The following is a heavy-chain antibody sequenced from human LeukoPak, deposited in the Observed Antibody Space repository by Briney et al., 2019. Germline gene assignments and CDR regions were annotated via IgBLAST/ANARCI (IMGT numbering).Heavy chain of an antibody. CDR1: GYTLTDYY. CDR2: INPNTGGT. V-gene: IGHV1-2*02. J-gene: IGHJ6*03. Sequence: ASVKVSCKASGYTLTDYYIHWVRQAPGQGLEWMGWINPNTGGTQYAQKFQGRLTMTRDTSINTAYMDLSRLRSDDTALYFCARGELELRGYYYYYYMDVWGKGTTVTVS. CDR3: ARGELELRGYYYYYYMDV. D-gene: IGHD1-7*01.